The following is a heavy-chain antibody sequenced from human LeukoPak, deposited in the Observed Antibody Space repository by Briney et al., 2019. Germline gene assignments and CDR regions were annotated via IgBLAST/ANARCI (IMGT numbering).Heavy chain of an antibody. CDR3: TTVQVAYCGGDCYSDGMDV. Sequence: GGSLRLSCAASGFTFSNAWMNWVRQAPGKGLEWVGRIKSKTDGGTTDYAAPVKGRFTISRDDSKNTLYLQMNSLKTEDTAVYYCTTVQVAYCGGDCYSDGMDVWGQGTTVTVSS. D-gene: IGHD2-21*02. CDR2: IKSKTDGGTT. CDR1: GFTFSNAW. J-gene: IGHJ6*02. V-gene: IGHV3-15*07.